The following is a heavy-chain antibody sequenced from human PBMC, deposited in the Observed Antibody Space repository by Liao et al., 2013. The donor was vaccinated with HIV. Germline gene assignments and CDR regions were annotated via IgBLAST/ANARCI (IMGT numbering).Heavy chain of an antibody. V-gene: IGHV4-4*07. CDR2: VHSSGTT. CDR3: ARLQRWGLGYLDL. Sequence: QVQLRESGPGLVKPSETLSLTCTVSGGSISGYYWSWIRQPAGKGLEWIGRVHSSGTTEKNLSLMSRVTMSVDTSRNQFSLRVSSVTAADTAVYYCARLQRWGLGYLDLWGQGTLVTVSS. D-gene: IGHD2-21*01. J-gene: IGHJ5*02. CDR1: GGSISGYY.